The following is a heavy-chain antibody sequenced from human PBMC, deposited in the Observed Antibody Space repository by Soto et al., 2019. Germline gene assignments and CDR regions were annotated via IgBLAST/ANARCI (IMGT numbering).Heavy chain of an antibody. Sequence: GGSLRLSCVASGLTFGSRAMSWVRQAPGEGLQWVSTITDTGGDAKYADSVRGRFVISRDNSKKILYLQMTSLTAEDSAMYFCARGSTDSYPGSRIFDFWGRGTLVTVSS. CDR3: ARGSTDSYPGSRIFDF. V-gene: IGHV3-23*01. J-gene: IGHJ4*02. CDR2: ITDTGGDA. CDR1: GLTFGSRA. D-gene: IGHD3-10*01.